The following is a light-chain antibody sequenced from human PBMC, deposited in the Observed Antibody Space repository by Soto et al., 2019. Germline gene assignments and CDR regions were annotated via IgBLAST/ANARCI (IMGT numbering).Light chain of an antibody. CDR3: QQYRNWPLT. V-gene: IGKV3-15*01. J-gene: IGKJ4*01. CDR2: GAS. Sequence: EIVMTQSPATLSVSPGERATLSCRASQSVSSNLAWYQQKPGQAPRLLIYGASTRATGIPARFSGSGSGTEFTLPISSLQSEDCAVYYCQQYRNWPLTFGGGTKVEMK. CDR1: QSVSSN.